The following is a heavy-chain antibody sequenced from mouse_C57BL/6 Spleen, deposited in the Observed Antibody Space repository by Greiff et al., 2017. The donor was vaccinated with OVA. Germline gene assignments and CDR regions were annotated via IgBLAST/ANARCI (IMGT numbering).Heavy chain of an antibody. CDR1: GYAFTNYL. J-gene: IGHJ2*01. D-gene: IGHD1-1*01. CDR3: ARFNYGSSFDY. V-gene: IGHV1-54*01. CDR2: INPGSGGT. Sequence: QVQLQQSGAELVRPGTSVKVSCKASGYAFTNYLIEWVKQRPGQGLEWIGVINPGSGGTNYNEKFKGKATLTADKSSSTAYMQLSSLTSEDSAVYFCARFNYGSSFDYWGKGTTLTVSS.